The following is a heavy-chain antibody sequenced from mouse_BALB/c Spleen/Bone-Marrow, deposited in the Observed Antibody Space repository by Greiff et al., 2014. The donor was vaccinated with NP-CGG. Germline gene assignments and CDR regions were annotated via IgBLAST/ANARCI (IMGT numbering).Heavy chain of an antibody. Sequence: QVQLQQSGAELVRPGTSVKISCKASGYTFTNYWLSWVKQRPGHGLEWIGDIYPGGGYTNFNERFKGKATLTADTSSSTAYMQLRSLTSEDSAVYFCAREEYGNYDRFIDYWGQGTTLTVSS. CDR3: AREEYGNYDRFIDY. D-gene: IGHD2-10*02. V-gene: IGHV1-63*02. CDR1: GYTFTNYW. J-gene: IGHJ2*01. CDR2: IYPGGGYT.